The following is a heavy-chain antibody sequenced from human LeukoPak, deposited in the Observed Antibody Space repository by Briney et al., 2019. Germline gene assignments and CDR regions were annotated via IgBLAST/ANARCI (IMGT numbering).Heavy chain of an antibody. CDR2: IIPIFGTA. D-gene: IGHD2-2*03. V-gene: IGHV1-69*05. J-gene: IGHJ5*02. CDR1: GGTFSSYA. CDR3: AREGRAGYCSSTSCPHNWFDP. Sequence: GASVKVSCKASGGTFSSYAISWVRQAPGQGLEWMGGIIPIFGTANYAQKFQGRVTMTRDTSTSTVYMELGSLRSEDTAVYYCAREGRAGYCSSTSCPHNWFDPWGQGTLVTVSS.